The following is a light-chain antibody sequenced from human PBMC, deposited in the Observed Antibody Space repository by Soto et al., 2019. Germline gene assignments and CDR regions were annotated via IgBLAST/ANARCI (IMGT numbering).Light chain of an antibody. CDR1: QSLLHSNGYNY. CDR2: LGS. CDR3: MQALQTPRT. V-gene: IGKV2-28*01. J-gene: IGKJ2*01. Sequence: DIVMTQSPLSLPLTPGEPASISCRSSQSLLHSNGYNYLDWYLQKPGQSPQLLIYLGSNRASGVPDRFSGSGSGTDFTLKISRVEAEYVGVYYCMQALQTPRTFGQGTKLEIK.